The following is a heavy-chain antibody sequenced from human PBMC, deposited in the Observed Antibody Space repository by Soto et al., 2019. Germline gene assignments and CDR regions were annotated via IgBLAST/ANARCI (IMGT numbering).Heavy chain of an antibody. V-gene: IGHV1-8*01. J-gene: IGHJ4*02. CDR3: ARGRGWRDY. CDR2: TDPNSGNT. CDR1: GYTFTNYD. D-gene: IGHD6-19*01. Sequence: QVQLVQFGAEVKKPGASVKVSCKASGYTFTNYDINWVRQAPGQGLEWMGWTDPNSGNTDYAQKFQGRVTITRNTSISTAYLELSSLSSEDTAVYYCARGRGWRDYWGQGTLVTVSS.